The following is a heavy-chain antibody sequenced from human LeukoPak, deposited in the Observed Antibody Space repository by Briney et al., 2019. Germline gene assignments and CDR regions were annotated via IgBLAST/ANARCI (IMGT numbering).Heavy chain of an antibody. CDR1: GYTFSDYY. J-gene: IGHJ5*02. Sequence: ASVKVSCKTSGYTFSDYYIHWVRQAPGQGLEWMGRITPKSGGTSYAQRFQGRVTMTRDTSISTAYMDLSRLTSDDTAVYYCARDPRPSLSSSWYPTTDNWFDPWGQGTLVTVSS. V-gene: IGHV1-2*06. CDR2: ITPKSGGT. D-gene: IGHD6-13*01. CDR3: ARDPRPSLSSSWYPTTDNWFDP.